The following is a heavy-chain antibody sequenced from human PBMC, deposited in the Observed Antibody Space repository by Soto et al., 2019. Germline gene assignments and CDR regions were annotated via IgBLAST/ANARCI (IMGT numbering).Heavy chain of an antibody. CDR1: GGSISSYY. CDR3: ARQDFIGWFDP. D-gene: IGHD3-3*01. J-gene: IGHJ5*02. V-gene: IGHV4-59*08. CDR2: IYYSGST. Sequence: PSETLSLTCTVSGGSISSYYWSWIRQPPGKGLEWIGYIYYSGSTNYNPSLKSRVTISVDTSKNQFSLKLSSVTAADTAVYYCARQDFIGWFDPWGQGTLVTVSS.